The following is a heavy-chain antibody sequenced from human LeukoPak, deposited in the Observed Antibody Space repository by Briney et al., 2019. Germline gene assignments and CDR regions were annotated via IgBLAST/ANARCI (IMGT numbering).Heavy chain of an antibody. V-gene: IGHV3-21*01. CDR3: ARDGYDSSGYPFDP. CDR2: ISSSSSYI. J-gene: IGHJ5*02. Sequence: GGSLRLSCAASGSTFSSYSMNWVRQAPGKGLEWVSSISSSSSYIYYADSVKGRFTISRDNAKNSLYLQMNSLRAEDTAVYYCARDGYDSSGYPFDPWGQGTLVTVSS. CDR1: GSTFSSYS. D-gene: IGHD3-22*01.